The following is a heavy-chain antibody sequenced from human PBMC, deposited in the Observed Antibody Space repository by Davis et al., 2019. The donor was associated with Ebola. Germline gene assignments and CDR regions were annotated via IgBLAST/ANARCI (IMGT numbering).Heavy chain of an antibody. CDR1: GFTFSSFG. D-gene: IGHD3-9*01. CDR2: IWYDGSNE. J-gene: IGHJ4*02. CDR3: AAINYDIFTGYYQDY. V-gene: IGHV3-33*01. Sequence: GESLKISCAASGFTFSSFGMHWVRQASGKGLVWLALIWYDGSNEYYADSVKGRFTISRDNSKSTLFLQMNSLRAEDTAVYYCAAINYDIFTGYYQDYWGQGTQVTVSS.